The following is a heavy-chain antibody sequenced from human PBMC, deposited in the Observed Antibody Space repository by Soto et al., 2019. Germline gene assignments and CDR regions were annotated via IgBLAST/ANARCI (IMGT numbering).Heavy chain of an antibody. CDR1: GFSFSSHW. Sequence: GGSLRLSCAGSGFSFSSHWMSWFRQAPGKGLEWVANIKRDGSEKYFVDSVEGRFTMSRDNAKNALYRQMSRQRDGDTAVYSCARVVSRDFYDSRGWHYFDRWGIGSLVTASS. CDR3: ARVVSRDFYDSRGWHYFDR. V-gene: IGHV3-7*03. CDR2: IKRDGSEK. D-gene: IGHD3-22*01. J-gene: IGHJ2*01.